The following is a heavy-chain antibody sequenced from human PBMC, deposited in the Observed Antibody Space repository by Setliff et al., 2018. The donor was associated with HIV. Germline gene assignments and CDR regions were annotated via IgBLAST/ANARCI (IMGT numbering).Heavy chain of an antibody. D-gene: IGHD1-26*01. J-gene: IGHJ4*02. CDR3: ARGSPILVGATDY. CDR2: ISYDGNNK. Sequence: GGSLRLSCAASGFSFSNYAMHWVRQAPGKGLEWVAVISYDGNNKYYADSVKGRFTISRDNSKNTLYLQMNSLRAEDTAVYYCARGSPILVGATDYWGQGTLVTVSS. CDR1: GFSFSNYA. V-gene: IGHV3-30-3*01.